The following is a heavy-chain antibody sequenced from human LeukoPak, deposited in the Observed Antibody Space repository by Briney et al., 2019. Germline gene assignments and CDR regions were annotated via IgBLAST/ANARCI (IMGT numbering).Heavy chain of an antibody. CDR1: GYSFTSYW. J-gene: IGHJ4*02. CDR3: ARLGGSSWQAARY. CDR2: IYPGDSDP. V-gene: IGHV5-51*01. D-gene: IGHD6-13*01. Sequence: GESLKISCKGSGYSFTSYWIGWVRQMPGKGLEWMGIIYPGDSDPRYSPSFQGQVTISADKSISTAYPQWSSLKASDTAMYYCARLGGSSWQAARYWGQGTLVTVSS.